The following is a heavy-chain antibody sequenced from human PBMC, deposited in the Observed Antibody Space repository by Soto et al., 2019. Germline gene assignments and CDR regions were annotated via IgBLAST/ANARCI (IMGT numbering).Heavy chain of an antibody. D-gene: IGHD2-21*01. J-gene: IGHJ6*02. CDR3: ARVGGDGYYGMDV. V-gene: IGHV3-30-3*01. Sequence: GGSLRLSCAASGFTFGSYAMHWVRQAPGKGLEWVAVISYDGSNKYYADSVKGRFTISRDNSKNTLYLQMNSLRAEDTAVYYCARVGGDGYYGMDVWGQGTTVTVSS. CDR1: GFTFGSYA. CDR2: ISYDGSNK.